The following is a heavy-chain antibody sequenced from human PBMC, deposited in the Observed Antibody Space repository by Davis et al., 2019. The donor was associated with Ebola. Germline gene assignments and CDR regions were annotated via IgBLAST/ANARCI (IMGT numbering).Heavy chain of an antibody. CDR1: GYTFNSYY. CDR3: ARARIPFNSSGWYWDY. D-gene: IGHD6-19*01. V-gene: IGHV1-46*02. J-gene: IGHJ4*02. CDR2: INPSGGST. Sequence: ASVKVSCKASGYTFNSYYIHWVRQAPGQGLEWMGIINPSGGSTTYAQKFQGRVTMTRDTSTRTVYMELNSLRAEDTAVYYCARARIPFNSSGWYWDYWGQGTLVTVSS.